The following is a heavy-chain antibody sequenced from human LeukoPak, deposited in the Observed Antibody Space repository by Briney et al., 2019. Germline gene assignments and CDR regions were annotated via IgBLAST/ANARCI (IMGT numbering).Heavy chain of an antibody. Sequence: GGSLRLSCAASGFTFSSYEMNWVRQAPGQGLEWVSYISSSGSTIYYADSVKGRFTISRDNAKNSLYLQMNSLRAEDTAVYYCARDRNFVYNDAFDIWGQGTMVTVSS. J-gene: IGHJ3*02. V-gene: IGHV3-48*03. CDR2: ISSSGSTI. CDR1: GFTFSSYE. D-gene: IGHD5/OR15-5a*01. CDR3: ARDRNFVYNDAFDI.